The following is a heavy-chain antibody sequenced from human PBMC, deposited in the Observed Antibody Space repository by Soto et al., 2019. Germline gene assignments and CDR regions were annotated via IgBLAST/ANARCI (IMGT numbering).Heavy chain of an antibody. V-gene: IGHV3-7*01. CDR2: IQQGGRER. J-gene: IGHJ3*02. CDR1: GFMFSSYG. CDR3: ARYCNYCDLRAGRSDAFDI. D-gene: IGHD6-19*01. Sequence: EVQLVESGGGLVQPGGSLRLSCAASGFMFSSYGMSWVRQAPGKGLEWVANIQQGGRERYYADSVKGRFTISRDNAKNSLNLQMNSLRAEDTAVYYCARYCNYCDLRAGRSDAFDIWGQGTSVTVSS.